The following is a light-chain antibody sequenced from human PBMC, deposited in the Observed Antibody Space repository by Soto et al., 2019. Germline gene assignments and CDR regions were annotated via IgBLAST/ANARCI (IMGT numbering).Light chain of an antibody. J-gene: IGKJ1*01. CDR2: DAS. Sequence: IQMTQSPSTLSASVGDTVTITCRASQTISVSLAWYQQKPGKAPNLLIYDASTLQERVPSRFSGSGSGTEFTLTVTSLQPDDFTTYFCQQYDKYSTFGQGTKVDSK. V-gene: IGKV1-5*01. CDR1: QTISVS. CDR3: QQYDKYST.